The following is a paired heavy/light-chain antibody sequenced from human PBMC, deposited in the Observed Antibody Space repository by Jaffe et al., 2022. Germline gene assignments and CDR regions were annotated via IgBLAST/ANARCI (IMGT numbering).Heavy chain of an antibody. J-gene: IGHJ5*02. Sequence: EVQVVQSGAEVKKPGESLTISCKTSGYSFTTYWIGWVRQMPGKGLEWMGIIYPGDSATRYSPSFQGQVSISADKSINTAYLQWSSLKASDTAMYYCVRGGAYCGRDCYAVTWFDPWGQGTLVTVSS. V-gene: IGHV5-51*03. CDR2: IYPGDSAT. CDR3: VRGGAYCGRDCYAVTWFDP. CDR1: GYSFTTYW. D-gene: IGHD2-21*02.
Light chain of an antibody. Sequence: DIQMTQSPSSLSASVGDRVTITCQASQDISNSLNWYQQKPGKAPKLLIYDASSLDTGVPSRFSGSGSGTHFTFTISSLQPEDIATYYCQRHDNVPLTFGGGTKVEIK. CDR3: QRHDNVPLT. J-gene: IGKJ4*01. CDR1: QDISNS. V-gene: IGKV1-33*01. CDR2: DAS.